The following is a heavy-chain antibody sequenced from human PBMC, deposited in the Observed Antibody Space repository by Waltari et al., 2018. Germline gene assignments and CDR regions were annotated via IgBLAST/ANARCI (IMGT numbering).Heavy chain of an antibody. V-gene: IGHV4-31*03. CDR2: ISYSGST. J-gene: IGHJ4*02. CDR1: GDSISSGDYC. D-gene: IGHD3-10*01. Sequence: QVQLQESGPGLVKASQTLSLTCTVSGDSISSGDYCWNWIRQHPGKGLEWIGYISYSGSTYYNPSLNSRVTISVETSQNQFSLKLSSVTAADTAVYYCARATFGDLFLFVFWGPGTLVSVSS. CDR3: ARATFGDLFLFVF.